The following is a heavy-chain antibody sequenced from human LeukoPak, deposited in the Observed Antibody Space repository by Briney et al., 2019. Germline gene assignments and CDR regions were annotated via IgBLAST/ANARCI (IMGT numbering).Heavy chain of an antibody. CDR3: ARDLYCGGDCYP. V-gene: IGHV3-74*01. J-gene: IGHJ1*01. Sequence: GGSLRLSCAASRFTFSSYWMYWVRQAPGKGLVWVSRINSDGSTTSYADSVKGRFTISRDNAKNTLYLQMNSLRAEDTAVYYCARDLYCGGDCYPWGQGTLVTVSS. D-gene: IGHD2-21*02. CDR1: RFTFSSYW. CDR2: INSDGSTT.